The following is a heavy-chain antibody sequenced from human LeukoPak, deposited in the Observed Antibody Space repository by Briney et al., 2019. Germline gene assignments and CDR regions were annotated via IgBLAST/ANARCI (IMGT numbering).Heavy chain of an antibody. V-gene: IGHV4-59*12. J-gene: IGHJ6*03. D-gene: IGHD1-26*01. CDR2: IYYSGST. CDR3: ARESGSYRYYYYYYYMDV. CDR1: GGSISSYY. Sequence: SETLSLTCTVSGGSISSYYWSWIRQPPGKGLEWIGSIYYSGSTYYNPSLKSRVTISVDTSKNQFSLKLSSVTAADTAVYYCARESGSYRYYYYYYYMDVWGKGTTVTVSS.